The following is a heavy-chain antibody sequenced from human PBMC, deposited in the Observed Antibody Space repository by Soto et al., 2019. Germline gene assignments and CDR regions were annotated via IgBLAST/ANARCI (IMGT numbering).Heavy chain of an antibody. D-gene: IGHD5-12*01. J-gene: IGHJ4*02. CDR3: ARGLEMATISHYFDY. V-gene: IGHV4-34*01. Sequence: SETLSLTGAVYGGSFSGYYWSWIRQPPGKGLEWIGEINHSGSTNYNPSLKSRVTISVDTSKNQFSLKLSSVTAADTAVYYCARGLEMATISHYFDYWGQGTLVSSPQ. CDR1: GGSFSGYY. CDR2: INHSGST.